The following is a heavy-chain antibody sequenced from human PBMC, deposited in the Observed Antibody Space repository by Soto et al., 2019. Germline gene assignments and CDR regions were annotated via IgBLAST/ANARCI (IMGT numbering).Heavy chain of an antibody. CDR1: GFTFSSNA. CDR2: ISGSGGAT. V-gene: IGHV3-23*01. D-gene: IGHD6-19*01. Sequence: EVQLLESGGGLVQPGGSLRLSCAASGFTFSSNAISWVRQAPGKGLEWVSAISGSGGATYYADSVKGRFTISRDNSKKTVYLQMNSLRGEDTAVYFCAKDQVAVAGSTFDYWGHGTRVTVSS. J-gene: IGHJ4*01. CDR3: AKDQVAVAGSTFDY.